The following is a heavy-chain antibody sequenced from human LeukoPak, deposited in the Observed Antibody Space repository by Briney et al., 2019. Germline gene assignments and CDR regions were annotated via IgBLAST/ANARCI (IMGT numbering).Heavy chain of an antibody. CDR1: GGSISTYF. Sequence: SETLPLTCTVSGGSISTYFWSWIRRPAGKGLEWIGRIYASGKTNYNPSLKSRVTMSVDTPKNQFSLKMSSVTAADTAVYYCARDLGYYDSSGYSDYWGQGTLVTVSS. J-gene: IGHJ4*02. V-gene: IGHV4-4*07. CDR3: ARDLGYYDSSGYSDY. D-gene: IGHD3-22*01. CDR2: IYASGKT.